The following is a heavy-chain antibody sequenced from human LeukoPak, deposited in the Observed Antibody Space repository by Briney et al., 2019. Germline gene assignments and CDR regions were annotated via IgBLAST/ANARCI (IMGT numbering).Heavy chain of an antibody. CDR1: GFTFSSYG. CDR3: ARVYDSSGYYFDY. Sequence: PGRSLRLSCAASGFTFSSYGMHWVRQAPGKGLEWVAVIWYDGSNKNYADSVKGRFTISRDNSKNTLYLQMNSLRAEDTAVYYCARVYDSSGYYFDYWGQGTLVTVSS. V-gene: IGHV3-33*01. D-gene: IGHD3-22*01. CDR2: IWYDGSNK. J-gene: IGHJ4*02.